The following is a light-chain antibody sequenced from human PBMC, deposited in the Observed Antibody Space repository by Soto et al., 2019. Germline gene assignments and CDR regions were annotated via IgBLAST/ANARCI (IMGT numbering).Light chain of an antibody. CDR1: EGVGSS. J-gene: IGKJ5*01. CDR3: QQANSFPIT. Sequence: ETVMTQSPATLSVSPGERVTLSCRASEGVGSSLAWYQQKPGQATRVLIYGASTTAPGITARFSGSGSGTEFTLTISSLQSEDFATYYCQQANSFPITFGQGT. V-gene: IGKV3-15*01. CDR2: GAS.